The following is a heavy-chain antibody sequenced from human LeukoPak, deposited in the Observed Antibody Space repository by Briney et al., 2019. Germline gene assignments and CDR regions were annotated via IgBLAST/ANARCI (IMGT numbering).Heavy chain of an antibody. J-gene: IGHJ6*03. V-gene: IGHV3-7*01. CDR2: IKQDGSEK. CDR3: ARDTDYYMDV. CDR1: GYSFTTSW. D-gene: IGHD4-17*01. Sequence: GDSLKISCKVSGYSFTTSWIGWVRQAPGKGLEWVANIKQDGSEKYYVDSVKGRFTISRDNAKNSLYLQMNSLRAEDTAVYYCARDTDYYMDVWGKGTTVTVSS.